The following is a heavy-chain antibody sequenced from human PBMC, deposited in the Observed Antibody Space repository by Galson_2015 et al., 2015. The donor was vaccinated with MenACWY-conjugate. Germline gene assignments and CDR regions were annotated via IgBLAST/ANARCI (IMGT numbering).Heavy chain of an antibody. CDR2: IDWRGNK. V-gene: IGHV2-70*18. CDR3: ARMHLVLDATDAFDI. Sequence: PALVKPTQTLTLTCTFSGFSLSTYEMCIYWVRQPPGKALEWLAPIDWRGNKYYTTSLKTRLTISKDTSTNQVVLTMTNVDPVDTATYYCARMHLVLDATDAFDIWGQGTMVTVSS. D-gene: IGHD3-22*01. CDR1: GFSLSTYEMC. J-gene: IGHJ3*02.